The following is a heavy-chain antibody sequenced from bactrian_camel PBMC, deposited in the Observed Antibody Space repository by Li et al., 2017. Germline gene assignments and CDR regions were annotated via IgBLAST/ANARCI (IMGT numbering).Heavy chain of an antibody. V-gene: IGHV3S40*01. J-gene: IGHJ4*01. Sequence: VQLVESGGGSVRDGGSLTLSCAADDYPDSNDCMGWFRQPPGKERERDASIVIGSDSTYYADSVKGRFTISEDSGKNTVYLQMNSLKPEDTGMYYCARRVGCLYCIGRDCYSGRAAWARVPRSPSP. CDR1: DYPDSNDC. CDR2: IVIGSDST. D-gene: IGHD5*01.